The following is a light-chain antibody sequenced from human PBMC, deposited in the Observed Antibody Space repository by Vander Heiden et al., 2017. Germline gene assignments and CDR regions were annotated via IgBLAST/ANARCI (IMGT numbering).Light chain of an antibody. CDR2: GKN. Sequence: SSGLTQAPAVSVALGQTVRITCQGDSLRSYYASWYQQKPGQAPVLVIYGKNNRPSGIPDRFSGSSSGNTASLTITGAQAEDEADYYCNSRDSSGNPVVFGGGTKLTVL. V-gene: IGLV3-19*01. CDR3: NSRDSSGNPVV. J-gene: IGLJ2*01. CDR1: SLRSYY.